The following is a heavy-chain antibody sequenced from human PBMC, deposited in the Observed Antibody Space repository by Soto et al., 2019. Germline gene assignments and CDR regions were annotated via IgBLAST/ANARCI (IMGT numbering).Heavy chain of an antibody. D-gene: IGHD5-18*01. J-gene: IGHJ6*02. V-gene: IGHV1-69*13. Sequence: SVKVSCKASGGTFSSYAISWVRQAPGQGLEWMGGVIPIFGTANYAQKFQGRVTITADESTSTAYMELSSLRSEDTAVYYCARVQLARLPKYYYYGMDVWGQGTAVTVSS. CDR1: GGTFSSYA. CDR2: VIPIFGTA. CDR3: ARVQLARLPKYYYYGMDV.